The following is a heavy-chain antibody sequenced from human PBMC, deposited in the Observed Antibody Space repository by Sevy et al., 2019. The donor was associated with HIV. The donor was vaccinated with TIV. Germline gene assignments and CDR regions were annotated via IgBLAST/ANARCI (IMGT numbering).Heavy chain of an antibody. V-gene: IGHV3-23*01. D-gene: IGHD6-6*01. CDR3: AKGRIPSIGTLGPFDS. Sequence: GGSLRLSCAASGFSLSNYAMSWVRQAPGKGLERISTKTGSAGVTYYAYSVKGRFTISRDNSKNTLFLQMNSLRAEDTALYYCAKGRIPSIGTLGPFDSWGQGTLVTVSS. CDR2: KTGSAGVT. J-gene: IGHJ4*02. CDR1: GFSLSNYA.